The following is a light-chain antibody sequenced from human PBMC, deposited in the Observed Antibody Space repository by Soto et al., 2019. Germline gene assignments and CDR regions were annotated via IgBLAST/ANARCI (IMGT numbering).Light chain of an antibody. CDR3: SSYTSSSTLV. J-gene: IGLJ1*01. CDR2: EVS. V-gene: IGLV2-14*01. Sequence: QSVLTQPASVSGSPGQSITISCAGTSSDFGGYNYVSWYHQHPGKAPKLLIYEVSNRPSGVSNRFSGSKSGNTASLTISGLQAEDEADYYCSSYTSSSTLVFGNGTKVTVL. CDR1: SSDFGGYNY.